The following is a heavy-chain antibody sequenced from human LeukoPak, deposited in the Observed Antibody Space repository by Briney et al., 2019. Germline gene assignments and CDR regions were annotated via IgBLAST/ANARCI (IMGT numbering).Heavy chain of an antibody. CDR2: INPSGGST. CDR1: GYTFTSYY. J-gene: IGHJ5*02. Sequence: ASVKVSCKASGYTFTSYYMHWVRQAPGQGLEWMGIINPSGGSTSYAQKFQGRVTMTRDTSTSTVYMELSSLRSEDTAVYYCAREAAISFHYTNGVCSHKPPGLNWFDPWGQGTLVTVSS. CDR3: AREAAISFHYTNGVCSHKPPGLNWFDP. D-gene: IGHD2-8*01. V-gene: IGHV1-46*01.